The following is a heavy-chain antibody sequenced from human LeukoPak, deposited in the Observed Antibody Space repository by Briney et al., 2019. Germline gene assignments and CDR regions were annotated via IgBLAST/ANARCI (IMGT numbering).Heavy chain of an antibody. CDR3: AREGTITGSIFDY. CDR1: GFRLSDYA. CDR2: ISYDGSNK. J-gene: IGHJ4*02. D-gene: IGHD1-20*01. Sequence: GGSLRLSCAASGFRLSDYAMHWVRQAPGKGLEWVAVISYDGSNKYYADSVKGRFTISRDNSKNTLYLQMNSLRAEDTAVYYCAREGTITGSIFDYWGQGTLVTVSS. V-gene: IGHV3-30*04.